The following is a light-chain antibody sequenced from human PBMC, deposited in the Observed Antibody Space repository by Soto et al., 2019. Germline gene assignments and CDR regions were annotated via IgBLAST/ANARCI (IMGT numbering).Light chain of an antibody. CDR2: HAS. V-gene: IGKV1-5*01. CDR1: QSISSW. CDR3: QQFNNYPYT. J-gene: IGKJ2*01. Sequence: DIQMTQSPSTLSASVGDRVTITCRASQSISSWLAWYQQKPGKAPKVLIYHASSLETGVPSRFSGGGAGTDFTLTINSLQHDDFATYFCQQFNNYPYTFGQGTKLDIK.